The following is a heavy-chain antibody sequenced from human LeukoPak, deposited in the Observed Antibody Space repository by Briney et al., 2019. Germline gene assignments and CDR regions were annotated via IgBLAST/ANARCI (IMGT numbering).Heavy chain of an antibody. V-gene: IGHV4-59*01. CDR1: DDSITIYY. Sequence: SETLSLTCTVSDDSITIYYWSRIRQPPGKGLEWIGYIDHTGITNYNPSLNSRVTISRDTSKNHFSLELSSATAAATAVYFCARGRVSSSTWYSTYYYFYMDVWGKGTTVTVSS. D-gene: IGHD6-13*01. CDR3: ARGRVSSSTWYSTYYYFYMDV. J-gene: IGHJ6*03. CDR2: IDHTGIT.